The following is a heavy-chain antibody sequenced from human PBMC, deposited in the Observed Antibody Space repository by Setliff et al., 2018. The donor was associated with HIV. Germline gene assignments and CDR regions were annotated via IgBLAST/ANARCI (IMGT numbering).Heavy chain of an antibody. V-gene: IGHV3-33*01. J-gene: IGHJ5*02. CDR2: IWYDGSNK. Sequence: GGSLRLSCAASGFTFSSYVMHWVRQAPGKGLEWVAVIWYDGSNKYYADSVKGRFTISRDNSKNTLYLQMNSLRAEDTAVYYCVRDHRPSNNNWHHWFDPWGQGTMVTVSS. D-gene: IGHD1-1*01. CDR3: VRDHRPSNNNWHHWFDP. CDR1: GFTFSSYV.